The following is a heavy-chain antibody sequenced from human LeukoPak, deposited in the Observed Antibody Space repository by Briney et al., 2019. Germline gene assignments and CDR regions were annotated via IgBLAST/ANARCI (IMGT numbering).Heavy chain of an antibody. Sequence: ASVKVSCKASGYTFTSYDINWVRQATGQGLEWMGWMNPNSGNTGYAQKFQGRVTMTRNTSISTAYMELSSLRSEDTAVYYCARNNGGTYYDFWSGCYRDTYVGYYYYYMDVWGKGTTVTVSS. CDR3: ARNNGGTYYDFWSGCYRDTYVGYYYYYMDV. CDR1: GYTFTSYD. D-gene: IGHD3-3*01. J-gene: IGHJ6*03. V-gene: IGHV1-8*01. CDR2: MNPNSGNT.